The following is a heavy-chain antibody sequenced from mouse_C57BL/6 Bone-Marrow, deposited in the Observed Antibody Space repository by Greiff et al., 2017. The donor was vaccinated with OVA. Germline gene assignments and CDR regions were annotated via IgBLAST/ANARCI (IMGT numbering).Heavy chain of an antibody. CDR1: GFTFSDYY. J-gene: IGHJ4*01. D-gene: IGHD1-1*01. CDR3: ARNYYGSSYYYAMDY. V-gene: IGHV5-12*01. Sequence: EVKVVESGGGLVQPGGSLKLSCAASGFTFSDYYMYWVRQTPEKRLEWVAYISNGGGSTYYPDTVKGRFTISRDNAKKTLYLQMSRLKSEDTAMDYCARNYYGSSYYYAMDYWGQGTSVTVAS. CDR2: ISNGGGST.